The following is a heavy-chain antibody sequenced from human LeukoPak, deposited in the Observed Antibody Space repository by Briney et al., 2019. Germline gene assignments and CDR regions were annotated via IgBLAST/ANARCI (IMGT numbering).Heavy chain of an antibody. CDR3: ARLPTGYPNWFDR. Sequence: SETLSLTCTVSGDSITSYFWSWIRQPPGKGLEWIGTVHPRGTTYYNSSLKSRLAISVATFKNQFSLKLRSVTAADTAVYYCARLPTGYPNWFDRWGRGILVTVSS. CDR1: GDSITSYF. V-gene: IGHV4-59*04. CDR2: VHPRGTT. D-gene: IGHD2-21*02. J-gene: IGHJ5*02.